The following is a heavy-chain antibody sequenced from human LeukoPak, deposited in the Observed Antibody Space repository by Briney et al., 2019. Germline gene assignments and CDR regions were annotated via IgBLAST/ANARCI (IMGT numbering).Heavy chain of an antibody. V-gene: IGHV1-2*02. CDR3: ARARGIAVAGVYYFDY. CDR1: GYTFTGYY. D-gene: IGHD6-19*01. CDR2: INPNSGGT. Sequence: ASVKVSCKASGYTFTGYYMHWVRQAPGQGLEWMGWINPNSGGTNYAQKFQGRVTMTRDTSIRTAYMELSRLRSDDTAVYYCARARGIAVAGVYYFDYWGQGTLVTVSS. J-gene: IGHJ4*02.